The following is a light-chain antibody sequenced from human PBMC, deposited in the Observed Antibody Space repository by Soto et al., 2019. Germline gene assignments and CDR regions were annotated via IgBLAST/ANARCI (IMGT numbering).Light chain of an antibody. J-gene: IGKJ1*01. CDR2: GAS. CDR1: QSVGSN. CDR3: QRYENWPWA. Sequence: ERVMTQSPATLSVSPGDRATLSCRASQSVGSNLAWYKQKPGQAPRLLIFGASTRATGVPARFSGSGSGTEFTLTISGLQSDDFAVYYCQRYENWPWAFGQGTKVEIK. V-gene: IGKV3-15*01.